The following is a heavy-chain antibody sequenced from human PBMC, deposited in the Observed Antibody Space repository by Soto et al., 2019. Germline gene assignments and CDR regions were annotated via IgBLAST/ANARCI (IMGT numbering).Heavy chain of an antibody. J-gene: IGHJ6*03. V-gene: IGHV3-74*01. CDR3: ARGAGGYYYMDV. CDR2: IKSDGSTT. Sequence: EVQLVESGGGLVQPGGSLRLSCAASGFTFSSYWMHWVRQTPGEGLVWVSRIKSDGSTTNYAASVKGRFTISRDNARNTLYLQMNSLRAEDTGLYYCARGAGGYYYMDVWGKGTTVTVSS. CDR1: GFTFSSYW. D-gene: IGHD3-10*01.